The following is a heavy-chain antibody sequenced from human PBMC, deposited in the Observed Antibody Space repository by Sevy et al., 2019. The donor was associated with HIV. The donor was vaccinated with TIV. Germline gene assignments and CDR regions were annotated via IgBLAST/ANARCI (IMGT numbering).Heavy chain of an antibody. V-gene: IGHV3-23*01. CDR1: GFTFSNYA. CDR2: ISRSGGSI. Sequence: GGSLRLSCAASGFTFSNYAMSWVRQAPGKGLEWVSSISRSGGSINYADSVKGRFTISRDNSKNTLYLQMNSLRAEEAAVYYCSKVDVVVPVADYGLDVWGQGTTVTVSS. J-gene: IGHJ6*02. D-gene: IGHD2-2*01. CDR3: SKVDVVVPVADYGLDV.